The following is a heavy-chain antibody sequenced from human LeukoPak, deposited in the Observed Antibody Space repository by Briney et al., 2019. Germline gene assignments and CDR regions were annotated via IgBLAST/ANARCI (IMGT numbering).Heavy chain of an antibody. D-gene: IGHD6-13*01. CDR3: VKIAASASDY. CDR1: GFTFSSYA. V-gene: IGHV3-23*01. Sequence: GGSLRLSCAASGFTFSSYAMSWVRQAPGKGLEWVSAVSGNSDIIYYADSVKGRFTISRDNSKNTLFLQMNSLRAEDTAIYYCVKIAASASDYWGQGTLVTVSS. J-gene: IGHJ4*02. CDR2: VSGNSDII.